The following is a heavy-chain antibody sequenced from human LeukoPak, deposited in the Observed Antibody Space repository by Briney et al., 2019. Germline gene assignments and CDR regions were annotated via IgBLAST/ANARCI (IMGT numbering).Heavy chain of an antibody. CDR1: GFTFSSYW. CDR3: ARRVQFAFDI. CDR2: INHNGNVN. V-gene: IGHV3-7*01. Sequence: GGSLRLSCAASGFTFSSYWMNWARQAPGKGLEWVASINHNGNVNYYVDSVKGRFTISRDNSKNTLFLQMNSLRAEDTAVYYCARRVQFAFDIWGQGTMVTVSS. J-gene: IGHJ3*02. D-gene: IGHD3-10*01.